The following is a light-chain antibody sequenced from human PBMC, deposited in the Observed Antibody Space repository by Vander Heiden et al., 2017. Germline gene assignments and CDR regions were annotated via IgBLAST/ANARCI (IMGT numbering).Light chain of an antibody. V-gene: IGKV1-33*01. Sequence: DIQMTQSPSSLSASVGDRVTITCQACQDISNSLNWYQQKPGKAPKLLIFDTSGFETGVPSTFTASGSGTDFTLTISSLQPEDFATYFCQQDENLPHTFGQRTRLESK. CDR3: QQDENLPHT. J-gene: IGKJ5*01. CDR2: DTS. CDR1: QDISNS.